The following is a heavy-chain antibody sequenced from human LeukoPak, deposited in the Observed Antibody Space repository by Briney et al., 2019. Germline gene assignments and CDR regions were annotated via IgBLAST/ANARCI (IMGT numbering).Heavy chain of an antibody. D-gene: IGHD3-16*01. CDR2: ISPSGGST. J-gene: IGHJ5*02. Sequence: ASVKVSCKASGYTFTSYYMHWVRQAPGQGLEWMGIISPSGGSTSYAQKFQGRVTMTRDTSTSTVYMELSSLRSEDTAVYYCAREEGVWGETNWFDPWGQGTLVTVSS. V-gene: IGHV1-46*01. CDR1: GYTFTSYY. CDR3: AREEGVWGETNWFDP.